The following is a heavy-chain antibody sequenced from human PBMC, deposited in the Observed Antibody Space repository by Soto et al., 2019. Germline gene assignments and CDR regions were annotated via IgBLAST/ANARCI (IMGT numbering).Heavy chain of an antibody. D-gene: IGHD6-19*01. V-gene: IGHV3-48*02. Sequence: EVQLVESGGDLVQREGSLRLSCVASGFTFSVYSMNWVRQAPGKGLEWFSYITSDTKTIKYADSVKGRFTISRDNAKNSVYLQMNSLRDEDTAVYYCARSVEGHFDYWGTGTVVTVSS. CDR3: ARSVEGHFDY. J-gene: IGHJ4*02. CDR1: GFTFSVYS. CDR2: ITSDTKTI.